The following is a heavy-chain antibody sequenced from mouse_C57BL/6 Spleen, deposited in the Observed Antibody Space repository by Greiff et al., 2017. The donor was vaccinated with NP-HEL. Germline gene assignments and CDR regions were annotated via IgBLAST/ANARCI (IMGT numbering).Heavy chain of an antibody. CDR1: GYTFTSYW. V-gene: IGHV1-64*01. J-gene: IGHJ1*03. D-gene: IGHD1-1*01. Sequence: VQLKESGAELVKPGASVKLSCKASGYTFTSYWMHWVKQRPGQGLEWIGMIHPNSGSTNYNEKFKSKATLTVDKSSSTAYMQLSSLTSEDSAVYYCASPHYYGSSPYWYFDVWGTGTTVTVSS. CDR3: ASPHYYGSSPYWYFDV. CDR2: IHPNSGST.